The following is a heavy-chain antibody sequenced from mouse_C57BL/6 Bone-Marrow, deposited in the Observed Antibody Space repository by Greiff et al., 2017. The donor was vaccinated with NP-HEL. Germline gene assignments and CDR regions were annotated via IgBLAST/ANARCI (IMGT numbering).Heavy chain of an antibody. CDR1: GYTFTDYY. D-gene: IGHD1-1*01. Sequence: VQLQQSGPELVKPGASVKISCKASGYTFTDYYMNWVKQSHGKSLEWIGDINPNNGGTSYNQKFKGKATLTVDKSSSTAYMELRSLTSEDSAVYYCARGYGSSFYYFDYWGQGTTLTVSS. CDR3: ARGYGSSFYYFDY. CDR2: INPNNGGT. J-gene: IGHJ2*01. V-gene: IGHV1-26*01.